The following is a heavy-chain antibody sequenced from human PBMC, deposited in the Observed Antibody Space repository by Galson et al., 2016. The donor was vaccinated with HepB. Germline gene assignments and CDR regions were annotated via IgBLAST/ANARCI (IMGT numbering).Heavy chain of an antibody. Sequence: SVKVSCKAPGYTFTSYYMHWVRQAPGQGLEWMGRINPSGGSTGYAQKFQGRVTMTRDTSTSTVYMELSSLRSEDTAVYYCARDPRIAVAGTGAYFDYWGQGTLVTVSS. D-gene: IGHD6-19*01. CDR3: ARDPRIAVAGTGAYFDY. J-gene: IGHJ4*02. CDR2: INPSGGST. CDR1: GYTFTSYY. V-gene: IGHV1-46*01.